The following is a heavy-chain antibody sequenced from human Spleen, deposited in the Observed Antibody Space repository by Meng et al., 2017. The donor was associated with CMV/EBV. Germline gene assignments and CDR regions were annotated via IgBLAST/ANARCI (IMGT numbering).Heavy chain of an antibody. CDR2: MNPHSGNA. Sequence: ASVKVSCKASGYPFTSYDVNWVRQATGQGLEWMGWMNPHSGNAGYAQKLQGRLTMTRNTSISTAYMELSSLRPEDTAVYYCVRGDCSTTSCPQGYYYYYNMDVWSQGTTVTVSS. D-gene: IGHD2-2*01. J-gene: IGHJ6*02. V-gene: IGHV1-8*01. CDR1: GYPFTSYD. CDR3: VRGDCSTTSCPQGYYYYYNMDV.